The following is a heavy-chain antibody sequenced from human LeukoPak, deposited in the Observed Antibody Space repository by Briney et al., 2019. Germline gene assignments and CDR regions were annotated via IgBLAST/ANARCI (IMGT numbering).Heavy chain of an antibody. J-gene: IGHJ6*02. CDR2: ISSSGSTI. Sequence: PGGSLRLSCAASRFTFSSYEMNWVRQAPGKGLEWVSYISSSGSTIYYADSVKGRFTISRGNAKNSLYLQMNSLRAEDTAVYYCARVRITMVREPYYYYYGMDVWGQGTTVTVSS. V-gene: IGHV3-48*03. D-gene: IGHD3-10*01. CDR3: ARVRITMVREPYYYYYGMDV. CDR1: RFTFSSYE.